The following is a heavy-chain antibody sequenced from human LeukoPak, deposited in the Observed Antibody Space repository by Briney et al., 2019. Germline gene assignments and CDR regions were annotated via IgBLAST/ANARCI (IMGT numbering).Heavy chain of an antibody. Sequence: SETLSLTCTVSGGSISSYYWSWIWQPPGMGLEWIGYIFHSGSTNYNPSLKSRVTISVDTSKNQFSLKVSSVTAADTAVYYCARLNHYYYGMDVWGQGTTVTVSS. J-gene: IGHJ6*02. V-gene: IGHV4-59*01. CDR2: IFHSGST. CDR1: GGSISSYY. CDR3: ARLNHYYYGMDV.